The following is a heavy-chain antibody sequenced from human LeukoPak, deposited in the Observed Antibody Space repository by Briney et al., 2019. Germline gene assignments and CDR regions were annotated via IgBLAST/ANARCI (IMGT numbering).Heavy chain of an antibody. Sequence: ASVKVSCKASGYTFTSYGISWVRQAPGQGLEWMGWISVSNGDTDYPQNLQGRVTMTTDTYTSTAYMELRSLTPDDTAIYYCARESHITREDYWGQGTLVTVSS. CDR1: GYTFTSYG. CDR2: ISVSNGDT. D-gene: IGHD1-14*01. V-gene: IGHV1-18*01. J-gene: IGHJ4*02. CDR3: ARESHITREDY.